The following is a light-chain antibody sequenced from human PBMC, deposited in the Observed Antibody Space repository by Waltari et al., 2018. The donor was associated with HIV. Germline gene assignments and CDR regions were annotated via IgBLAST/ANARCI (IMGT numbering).Light chain of an antibody. CDR1: SSDVGDLNF. Sequence: QSALTQPASVSGSPGQSITISCTGTSSDVGDLNFVSWYQQHPGKAPKVMIYDVSHRSSGIPDRFSGSKSDNTASLTISGLQAEDEADYYCTSYASITSWVFGGGTKVTVL. V-gene: IGLV2-14*03. CDR3: TSYASITSWV. CDR2: DVS. J-gene: IGLJ3*02.